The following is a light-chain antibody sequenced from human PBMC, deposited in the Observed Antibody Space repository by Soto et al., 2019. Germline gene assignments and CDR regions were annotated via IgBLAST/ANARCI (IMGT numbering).Light chain of an antibody. CDR2: GNT. CDR3: QSYGNSVAAHLV. V-gene: IGLV1-40*01. J-gene: IGLJ2*01. CDR1: SSNIGGGYS. Sequence: QSVLTQPPSVSGAPGQRVTISCTGSSSNIGGGYSVYWYQHLPGTAPKLLIHGNTNRASGVPDRFSGSKSGTSASLAITGLQAEDEADDYGQSYGNSVAAHLVFGGGTKLTVL.